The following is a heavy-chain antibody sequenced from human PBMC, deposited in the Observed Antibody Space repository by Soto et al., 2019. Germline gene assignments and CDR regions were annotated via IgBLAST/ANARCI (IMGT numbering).Heavy chain of an antibody. Sequence: VHLVQSGAEVRKPGASVKVSCKVSGYTRAECSMHWERQAPGKGLEWMGGFDPEDGETIYTQKFQARVTMTEDTSAGAAYMELCSLRSEDTAMYYCATIRAPDCSDDGCYSGWGQGTLISVSS. CDR2: FDPEDGET. J-gene: IGHJ4*02. CDR3: ATIRAPDCSDDGCYSG. D-gene: IGHD2-15*01. V-gene: IGHV1-24*01. CDR1: GYTRAECS.